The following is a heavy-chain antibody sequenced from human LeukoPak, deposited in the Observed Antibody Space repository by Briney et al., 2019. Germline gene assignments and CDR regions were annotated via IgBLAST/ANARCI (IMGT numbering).Heavy chain of an antibody. CDR2: ISSSGSTI. D-gene: IGHD2-2*01. Sequence: GGSLRLSCAASGFTFSDYYMSWIRQAPGKGLEWVSYISSSGSTIYYADSVKGRFTISRDNAKNSLYLQMNSLRAEDTAVYYCARTIVVVPAAMSLHYYYGMDVWGQGTTVTVSS. J-gene: IGHJ6*02. V-gene: IGHV3-11*01. CDR1: GFTFSDYY. CDR3: ARTIVVVPAAMSLHYYYGMDV.